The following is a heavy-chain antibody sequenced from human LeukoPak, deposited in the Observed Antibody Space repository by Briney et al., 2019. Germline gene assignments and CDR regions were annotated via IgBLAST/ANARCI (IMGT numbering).Heavy chain of an antibody. V-gene: IGHV4-59*12. CDR1: GCSISSYY. CDR3: ARGLGYSYGYDY. CDR2: IYYSGST. J-gene: IGHJ4*02. D-gene: IGHD5-18*01. Sequence: PSETLSLTCTVSGCSISSYYWSWIRQPPGKGLEWIGYIYYSGSTNYNPSLKSRVTISVDTSKNQFSLKLSSVTAADTAVYYCARGLGYSYGYDYWGQGTLVTVSS.